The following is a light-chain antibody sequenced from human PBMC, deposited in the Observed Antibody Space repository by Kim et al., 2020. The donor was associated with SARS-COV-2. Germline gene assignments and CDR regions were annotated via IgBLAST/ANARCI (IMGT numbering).Light chain of an antibody. V-gene: IGLV3-19*01. CDR3: HSRDSSGNHL. J-gene: IGLJ3*02. Sequence: SSELTQDPAVYVALGQTVRITCQGDSLRSYYASWYQQKPGQAPVLVIYGKNNRPSGIPDRFSGSSSGNTASLTITGAQAEDEADYYCHSRDSSGNHLFGGGTQLTVL. CDR1: SLRSYY. CDR2: GKN.